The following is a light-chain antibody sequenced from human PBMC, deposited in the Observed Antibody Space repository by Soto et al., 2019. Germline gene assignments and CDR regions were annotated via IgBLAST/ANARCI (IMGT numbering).Light chain of an antibody. CDR2: GNS. CDR1: SSNIGAGYD. V-gene: IGLV1-40*01. J-gene: IGLJ2*01. Sequence: QSVLTQPPSVSEAPGQRVTISCTGSSSNIGAGYDVHWYQQLPGTAPKLLIYGNSNRPSGVPDRFSGSKSGTSASLAITGLQAEDEADHYCQSYDSSLSGSVFGGGTKLTVL. CDR3: QSYDSSLSGSV.